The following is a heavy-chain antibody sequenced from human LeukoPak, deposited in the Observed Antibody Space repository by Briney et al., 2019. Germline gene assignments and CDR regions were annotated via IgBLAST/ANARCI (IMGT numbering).Heavy chain of an antibody. CDR2: ISWNSGSI. CDR1: GFTFDDYA. J-gene: IGHJ4*02. D-gene: IGHD5-18*01. V-gene: IGHV3-9*01. Sequence: GGPLRLSCAASGFTFDDYAMHWVRQAPGKGLEWVSGISWNSGSIGYADSVKGRFTISRDNAKNSLYLQMNSLRAEDTALYYCAKVDGYSYGYFDYWGQGTLVTVSS. CDR3: AKVDGYSYGYFDY.